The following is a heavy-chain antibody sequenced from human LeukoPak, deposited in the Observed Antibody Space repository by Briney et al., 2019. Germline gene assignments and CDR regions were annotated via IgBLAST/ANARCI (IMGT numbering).Heavy chain of an antibody. CDR3: ARGVLWFGEGYYFDY. D-gene: IGHD3-10*01. CDR2: ISACNGNT. V-gene: IGHV1-18*01. Sequence: ASVKVSCKASGYTFTSYGISWVRQAPGQGLEWMGWISACNGNTNYAQKLQGRVTMTTDTSTSTAYMELRSLRSDDTAVYYCARGVLWFGEGYYFDYWGQGTLVTVSS. CDR1: GYTFTSYG. J-gene: IGHJ4*02.